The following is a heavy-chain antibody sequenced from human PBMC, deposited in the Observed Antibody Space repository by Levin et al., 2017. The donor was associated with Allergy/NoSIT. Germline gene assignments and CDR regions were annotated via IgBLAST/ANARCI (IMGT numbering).Heavy chain of an antibody. D-gene: IGHD6-19*01. Sequence: RGESLKISCAASGFTFNNYAMSWVRQAPGKGLEWVSAIINSGVGTYYADSVKGRFTISRDNSKNTMYLQMNSLRAEDTAVYFCAKDAIRGSDQPYYFDYWGQGTLLTASS. CDR3: AKDAIRGSDQPYYFDY. CDR2: IINSGVGT. J-gene: IGHJ4*02. V-gene: IGHV3-23*01. CDR1: GFTFNNYA.